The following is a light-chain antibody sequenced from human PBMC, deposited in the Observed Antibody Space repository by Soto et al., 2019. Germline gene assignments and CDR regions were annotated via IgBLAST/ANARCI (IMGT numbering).Light chain of an antibody. CDR1: QSVLYSSNNKNY. J-gene: IGKJ4*01. Sequence: DIVMTQSPDSLAVSLGERATINCKSSQSVLYSSNNKNYLAWYQQKPGQPPKLIIYWASTRESGVPERFSGSGSGTDFTLTIISLQAEDVAVYYFQQYYSTPLTFGGGTKVEIK. CDR2: WAS. V-gene: IGKV4-1*01. CDR3: QQYYSTPLT.